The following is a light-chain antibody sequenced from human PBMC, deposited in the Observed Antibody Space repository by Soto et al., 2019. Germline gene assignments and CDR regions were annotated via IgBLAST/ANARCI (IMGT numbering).Light chain of an antibody. CDR1: QSISIY. CDR3: QQTYSIPWT. V-gene: IGKV1-39*01. Sequence: DIQMTQSPSSLSASVRDRVTITCRASQSISIYLNWYQQKPGKAPKLLIYGASSLQSAVPSRFSGSGSGTDFTLTISSLQPEDFATDSCQQTYSIPWTFGQGTKVEVK. CDR2: GAS. J-gene: IGKJ1*01.